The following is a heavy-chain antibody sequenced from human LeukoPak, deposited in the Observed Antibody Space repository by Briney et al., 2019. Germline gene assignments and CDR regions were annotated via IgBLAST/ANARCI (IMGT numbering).Heavy chain of an antibody. CDR2: ISGSGSST. V-gene: IGHV3-23*01. CDR3: AKVEAAAGTCWYFDL. CDR1: GFTFSSYA. D-gene: IGHD6-13*01. J-gene: IGHJ2*01. Sequence: GSLRLSCAASGFTFSSYAMSWVRQAPGKGLEWVSAISGSGSSTYYADSVKGRFTISRDNSKNTLHLQMNSLRAEDTAVYYCAKVEAAAGTCWYFDLWGRGTLVTVSS.